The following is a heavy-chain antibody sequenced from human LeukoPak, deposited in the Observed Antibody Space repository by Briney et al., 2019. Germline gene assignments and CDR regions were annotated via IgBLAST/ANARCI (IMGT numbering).Heavy chain of an antibody. V-gene: IGHV3-23*01. Sequence: GGSLRLSCAASGLTFSSYGMSWVRQAPGKGLEWLSAITATSSSTHDADSVQGRFTISRDNSKNTLYLQMNSLRPEDTAIYYCAKDYYYGSGARSWLIYYLDYWGQGTLVTVSS. J-gene: IGHJ4*02. CDR1: GLTFSSYG. CDR3: AKDYYYGSGARSWLIYYLDY. CDR2: ITATSSST. D-gene: IGHD3-10*01.